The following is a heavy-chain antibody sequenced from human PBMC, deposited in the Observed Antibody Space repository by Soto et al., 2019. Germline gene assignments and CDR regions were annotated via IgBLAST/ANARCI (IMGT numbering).Heavy chain of an antibody. CDR2: FDPEDGET. D-gene: IGHD1-20*01. J-gene: IGHJ4*02. V-gene: IGHV1-24*01. Sequence: QVQLVQSGAEVKKPGASVKVSCKVSGYTLTELSMHWVRQAPGKGLEWMGGFDPEDGETIYAQRFQGRVTMTEDTSTDTAYMELSSLRSEDTAVYYCATGSRYNWNLPQYYFDYWGQGTLVTVSS. CDR3: ATGSRYNWNLPQYYFDY. CDR1: GYTLTELS.